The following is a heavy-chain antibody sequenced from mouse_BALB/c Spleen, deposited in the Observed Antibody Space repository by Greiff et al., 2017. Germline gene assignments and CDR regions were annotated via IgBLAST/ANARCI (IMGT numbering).Heavy chain of an antibody. CDR1: GYSITSDYA. J-gene: IGHJ4*01. CDR3: ARGGYGAMDY. V-gene: IGHV3-2*02. D-gene: IGHD3-1*01. CDR2: ISYSGST. Sequence: DVQLQESGPGLVKPSQSLSLTCTVTGYSITSDYAWNWIRQVPGNKLEWMGYISYSGSTSYNPSLKSRISITRDTSKNQFFLQLNSVTTEDTATYYCARGGYGAMDYWGQGTSVTVSS.